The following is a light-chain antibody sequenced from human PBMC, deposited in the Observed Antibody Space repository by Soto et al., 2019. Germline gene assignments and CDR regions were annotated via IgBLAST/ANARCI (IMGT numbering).Light chain of an antibody. CDR1: QSVSNNY. CDR2: GAS. V-gene: IGKV3-20*01. CDR3: QQYGSSGT. J-gene: IGKJ1*01. Sequence: ESVLTEYTGTLSLSPGERATLSCRASQSVSNNYLAWYQQKPGQAPRLLIYGASNRATGIPDRFSGSGSGTDFPLTISRLEPEDFAVYYCQQYGSSGTFGQGTKVDIK.